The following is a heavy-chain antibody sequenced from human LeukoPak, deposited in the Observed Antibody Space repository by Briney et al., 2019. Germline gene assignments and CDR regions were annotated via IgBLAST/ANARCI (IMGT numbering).Heavy chain of an antibody. V-gene: IGHV1-2*02. CDR1: GYTFTGYY. CDR3: AREGRPGAYNWFDP. CDR2: INPNSGGT. D-gene: IGHD1-14*01. J-gene: IGHJ5*02. Sequence: GASVKVSCKASGYTFTGYYMHWVRQAPGQGLEWMGWINPNSGGTDYAQKFQGRVTMTRDTSISTAYMELSRLRSDDTAVYYCAREGRPGAYNWFDPWGQGTLVTVSS.